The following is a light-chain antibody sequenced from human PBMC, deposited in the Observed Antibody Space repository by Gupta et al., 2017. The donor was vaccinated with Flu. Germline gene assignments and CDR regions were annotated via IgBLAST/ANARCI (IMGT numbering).Light chain of an antibody. Sequence: DIQMTQSPSSLSASVGDRVTITCQASQDISNYLNWYQQRPGKAPKLLIYDASKVKTGVPSRFSGSGSGTDFSISISGRQPEDVATYYCQQKDSLPWTFGQGTKVEIK. CDR3: QQKDSLPWT. CDR1: QDISNY. V-gene: IGKV1-33*01. J-gene: IGKJ1*01. CDR2: DAS.